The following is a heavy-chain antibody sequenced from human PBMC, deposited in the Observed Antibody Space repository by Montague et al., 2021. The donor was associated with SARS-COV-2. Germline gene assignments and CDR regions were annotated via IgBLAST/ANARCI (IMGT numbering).Heavy chain of an antibody. CDR1: GDSVSIYFAT. J-gene: IGHJ4*02. D-gene: IGHD2-2*01. Sequence: CAISGDSVSIYFATWTWIRHSPLNALDSLGRTYFRSKWYNDYAESVKSRITIDPDTSKHQFSLHLNSVTPEDTAVYYCARIPVGSKYYFDFWGQGTLVTVSS. CDR3: ARIPVGSKYYFDF. V-gene: IGHV6-1*01. CDR2: TYFRSKWYN.